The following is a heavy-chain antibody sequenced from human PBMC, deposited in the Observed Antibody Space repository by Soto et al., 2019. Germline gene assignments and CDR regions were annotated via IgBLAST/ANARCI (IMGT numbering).Heavy chain of an antibody. CDR2: IYPGDSDT. V-gene: IGHV5-51*01. D-gene: IGHD6-13*01. CDR3: ARLYHFIAAAGTGSYNWFDP. Sequence: GESLKISCKGSGYSFTSYWIGWVRQMPGKGLEWMGIIYPGDSDTRYSPSFQGQVTISADKSISTAYLQWSSLKASDTAMYYCARLYHFIAAAGTGSYNWFDPWGQGTLVTVSS. CDR1: GYSFTSYW. J-gene: IGHJ5*02.